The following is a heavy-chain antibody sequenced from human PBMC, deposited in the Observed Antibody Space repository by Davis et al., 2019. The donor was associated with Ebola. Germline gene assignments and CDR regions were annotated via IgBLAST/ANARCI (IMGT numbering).Heavy chain of an antibody. J-gene: IGHJ4*02. V-gene: IGHV3-11*06. CDR1: GFTFSDYY. CDR2: ISSSSSYT. D-gene: IGHD6-6*01. Sequence: GESLKISCAASGFTFSDYYMSWIRQAPGKGLEWVSYISSSSSYTNYADSVKGRSIISRDNAKNSLFLQMNSLRVEDTAVYYCARDGHGSSSFDYWGQGTLVTVSS. CDR3: ARDGHGSSSFDY.